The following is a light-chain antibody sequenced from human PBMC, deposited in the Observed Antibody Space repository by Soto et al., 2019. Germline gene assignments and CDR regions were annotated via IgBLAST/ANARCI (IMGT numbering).Light chain of an antibody. CDR1: SSDVGAYNY. Sequence: QSALTQPRSVSGSPRQSVTISCTGTSSDVGAYNYVSWYQQHPGKVPKLMIYDVSRRPSGVPDRFSGSKSGNTASLTISGLQADYEADYYCCSYAGSYTLVFGGGTKLTVL. V-gene: IGLV2-11*01. J-gene: IGLJ3*02. CDR3: CSYAGSYTLV. CDR2: DVS.